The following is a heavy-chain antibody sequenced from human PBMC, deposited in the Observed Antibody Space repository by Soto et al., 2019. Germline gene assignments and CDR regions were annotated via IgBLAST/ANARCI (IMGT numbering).Heavy chain of an antibody. Sequence: GESRKISCKASGYSFTDYWIAWVRQMPGKGPEWMGLIYHGDSETRYNPSFQCQVTISADKSVTTIYLQWSSLKASDTAMYYCATRYSGSYYFDYWGQGTPVTVSS. J-gene: IGHJ4*02. V-gene: IGHV5-51*01. D-gene: IGHD5-12*01. CDR1: GYSFTDYW. CDR2: IYHGDSET. CDR3: ATRYSGSYYFDY.